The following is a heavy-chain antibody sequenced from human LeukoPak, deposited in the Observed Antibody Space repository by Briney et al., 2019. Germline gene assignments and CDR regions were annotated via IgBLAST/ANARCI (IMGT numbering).Heavy chain of an antibody. V-gene: IGHV3-7*01. D-gene: IGHD1-1*01. CDR1: GFTFSDYW. Sequence: GGSLRLSCAASGFTFSDYWMNWVRQAPGKGLEWVANIKEDGSEKYYVDSVRGRFTISRDNAKNSLYLQMNSPRAEDSAVYYCARYHWNDVAYWGQGTLVTVSS. CDR2: IKEDGSEK. J-gene: IGHJ4*02. CDR3: ARYHWNDVAY.